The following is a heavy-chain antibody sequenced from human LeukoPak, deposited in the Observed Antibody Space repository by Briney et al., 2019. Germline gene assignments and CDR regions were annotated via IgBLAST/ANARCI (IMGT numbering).Heavy chain of an antibody. V-gene: IGHV4-39*07. CDR3: ARELRRSWYNWFDP. Sequence: SETLSLTCTVSGDSISSSSHYWGWIRQPPGKGLEWIGSIYNSGSTYYKSSLKGRVTISVDTSKNQFSLKLSSVTAADTAVYYCARELRRSWYNWFDPWGQGTLVTVSS. D-gene: IGHD6-13*01. CDR2: IYNSGST. J-gene: IGHJ5*02. CDR1: GDSISSSSHY.